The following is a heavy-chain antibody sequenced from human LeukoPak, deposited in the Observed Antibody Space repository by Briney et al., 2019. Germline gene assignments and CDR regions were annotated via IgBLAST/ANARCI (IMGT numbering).Heavy chain of an antibody. V-gene: IGHV3-9*01. Sequence: GGSLRLSCAASGFTFDDYAMHWVRQAPGKGLEWVSGISWNSGSIGYADSVKGRFTISRDNAKNSLYLQMNSLRAEDTAVYYCARDRRYSSGTVSLYWFDPWGQGTLVTVSS. CDR3: ARDRRYSSGTVSLYWFDP. CDR1: GFTFDDYA. CDR2: ISWNSGSI. J-gene: IGHJ5*02. D-gene: IGHD6-19*01.